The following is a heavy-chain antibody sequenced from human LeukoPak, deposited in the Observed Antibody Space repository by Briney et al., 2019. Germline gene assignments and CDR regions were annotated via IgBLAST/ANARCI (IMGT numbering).Heavy chain of an antibody. J-gene: IGHJ4*02. D-gene: IGHD3-3*01. Sequence: SLTLSLTSPVSSGLIISYYWSWVRHPHGKGQGWVGYIYYSGSTNYNPSLKSRVTISVDTSKNQFSLKLSSVTAADTAVYYCARDGGPRITVPLDYWGQGTLVTVSS. CDR1: SGLIISYY. CDR2: IYYSGST. CDR3: ARDGGPRITVPLDY. V-gene: IGHV4-59*01.